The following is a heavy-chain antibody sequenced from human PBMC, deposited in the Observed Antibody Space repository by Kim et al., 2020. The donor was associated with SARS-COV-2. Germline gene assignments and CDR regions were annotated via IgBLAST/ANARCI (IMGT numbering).Heavy chain of an antibody. D-gene: IGHD3-22*01. CDR1: GFTFSSYG. Sequence: GGSLRLSCAASGFTFSSYGMHWVRQAPGKGLEWVAVISYDGSNKYYADSVKGRFTISRDNSKNTLYLQMNSLRAADTAVYYCAKDRRFRYDSSGYTHFGYSDGMDVWGQGTTVTVSS. J-gene: IGHJ6*02. V-gene: IGHV3-30*18. CDR2: ISYDGSNK. CDR3: AKDRRFRYDSSGYTHFGYSDGMDV.